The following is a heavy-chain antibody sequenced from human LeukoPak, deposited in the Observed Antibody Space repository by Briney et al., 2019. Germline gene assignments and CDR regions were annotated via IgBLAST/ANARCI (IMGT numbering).Heavy chain of an antibody. CDR2: IKQDGSEK. CDR3: ARDGGTRLKYSYGYGDY. J-gene: IGHJ4*02. V-gene: IGHV3-7*01. CDR1: GFTFSSYW. Sequence: GGSLRLSCAASGFTFSSYWMSWVRQAPGKGLEWVANIKQDGSEKYYVDSVKGRFTISRDNSKNTLYLQMNSLRAEDTAVYYCARDGGTRLKYSYGYGDYWGQGTLVTVSS. D-gene: IGHD5-18*01.